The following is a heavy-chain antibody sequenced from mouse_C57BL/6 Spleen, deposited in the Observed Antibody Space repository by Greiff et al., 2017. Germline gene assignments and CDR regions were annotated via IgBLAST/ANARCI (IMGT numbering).Heavy chain of an antibody. CDR2: ISSGGSYT. CDR1: GFTFSSYG. D-gene: IGHD1-1*01. Sequence: EVKLVESGGDLVKPGGSLKLSCAASGFTFSSYGMSWVRQTPDKRLEWVATISSGGSYTYYPDSVKGRFTISRDNAKNTLYLQMSSLKSEDTAMYYCARHPYYGSSLYFDYWGQGTTLTVSS. V-gene: IGHV5-6*01. CDR3: ARHPYYGSSLYFDY. J-gene: IGHJ2*01.